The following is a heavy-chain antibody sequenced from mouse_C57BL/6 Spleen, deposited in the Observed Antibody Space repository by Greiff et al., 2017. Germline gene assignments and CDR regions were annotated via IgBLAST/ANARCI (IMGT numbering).Heavy chain of an antibody. Sequence: VQLQQPGAELVMPGASVKLSCKASGYTFTSYWMHWVKQRPGQGLEWIGEIDPSDSYTNYNQKFKGKSTLTVDKSSSTAYMQLSSLTSEDSAVYYCARRNWDRFDYWGQGTTLTVSS. CDR1: GYTFTSYW. J-gene: IGHJ2*01. CDR2: IDPSDSYT. V-gene: IGHV1-69*01. D-gene: IGHD4-1*01. CDR3: ARRNWDRFDY.